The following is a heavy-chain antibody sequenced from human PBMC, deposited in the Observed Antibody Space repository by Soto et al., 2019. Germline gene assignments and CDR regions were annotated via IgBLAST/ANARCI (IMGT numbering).Heavy chain of an antibody. Sequence: QVQRVQSGAEVKKPGSSVKVSCKASGGTFSSYSINWVRQAPGQGLEWMGGIIPIFGTANNAQKFQGRVTITADESATTVYMELSSLRSEDTAVYYCARAPNILTVKYYFDYWGQGTLVTVSS. V-gene: IGHV1-69*01. CDR1: GGTFSSYS. J-gene: IGHJ4*02. D-gene: IGHD3-9*01. CDR2: IIPIFGTA. CDR3: ARAPNILTVKYYFDY.